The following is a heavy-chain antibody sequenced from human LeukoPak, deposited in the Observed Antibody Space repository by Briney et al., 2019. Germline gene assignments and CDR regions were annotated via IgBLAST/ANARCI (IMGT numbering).Heavy chain of an antibody. CDR2: ISGSGGST. CDR3: MKGDSD. Sequence: ETLSLTCAVYGGSFSGYYWSWVRQAPGKGLEWVSAISGSGGSTYYADSVKGRFTISRDNSKNTLYLQMNSLRVEDTAMYFCMKGDSDWGRGTLVIVSS. J-gene: IGHJ4*02. CDR1: GGSFSGYY. D-gene: IGHD5-12*01. V-gene: IGHV3-23*01.